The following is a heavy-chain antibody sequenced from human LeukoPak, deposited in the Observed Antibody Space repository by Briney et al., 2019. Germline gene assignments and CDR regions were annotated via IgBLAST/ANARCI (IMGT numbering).Heavy chain of an antibody. CDR3: AKDLGVVVTAPAFDI. D-gene: IGHD2-21*02. J-gene: IGHJ3*02. CDR1: GLTFSSYG. Sequence: GGSLRLSCAASGLTFSSYGMHGLRQAPGKGLEWVAFIRYDGSNKYYADSVKGRFTISRDNSKNTLYLQMNSLRAEDTAVYYCAKDLGVVVTAPAFDIWGQGTMVTVSS. CDR2: IRYDGSNK. V-gene: IGHV3-30*02.